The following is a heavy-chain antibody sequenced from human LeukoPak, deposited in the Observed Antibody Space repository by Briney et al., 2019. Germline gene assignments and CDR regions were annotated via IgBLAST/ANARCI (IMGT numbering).Heavy chain of an antibody. V-gene: IGHV1-46*01. D-gene: IGHD4-17*01. CDR2: INPSGGST. CDR1: GYTFTSYY. Sequence: ASVKVSCKASGYTFTSYYMHWVRQAPGQGLEWMGIINPSGGSTSYAQKFQGSVTMTRDTSTSTVYMELSSLRSEDTAVYYCARAPTLSTVTTHFDYWGQGTLITVCS. CDR3: ARAPTLSTVTTHFDY. J-gene: IGHJ4*02.